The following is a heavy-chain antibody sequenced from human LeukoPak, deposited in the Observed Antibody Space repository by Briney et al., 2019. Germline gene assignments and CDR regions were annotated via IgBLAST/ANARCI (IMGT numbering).Heavy chain of an antibody. J-gene: IGHJ4*02. V-gene: IGHV4-34*01. CDR2: INHSGST. CDR3: ARLYQVLWFGPRDAPLFDY. D-gene: IGHD3-10*01. CDR1: GGSFSGYY. Sequence: SETLSLTCAVYGGSFSGYYWSWIRQPPGKGLEWIGEINHSGSTNYNPSLKSRVTISVDTSKNQFSLKLSSVTAADTAVYYCARLYQVLWFGPRDAPLFDYWGQGTLVTVSS.